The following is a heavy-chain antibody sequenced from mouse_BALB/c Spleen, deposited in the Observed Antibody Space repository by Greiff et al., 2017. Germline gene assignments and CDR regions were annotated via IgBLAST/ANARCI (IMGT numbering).Heavy chain of an antibody. CDR2: INPNPASP. J-gene: IGHJ3*01. CDR3: ARRGPCGDYGFAY. D-gene: IGHD2-13*01. CDR1: GYTFTDYN. V-gene: IGHV1-18*01. Sequence: EVQLQQSGAELVKPGASVKISCKASGYTFTDYNMDWVKQSHGKSLEWIGDINPNPASPSYNQKFKGKATLTADTSSGTAYMELRSLTSEDTAVYYCARRGPCGDYGFAYWGQGTLVTVSA.